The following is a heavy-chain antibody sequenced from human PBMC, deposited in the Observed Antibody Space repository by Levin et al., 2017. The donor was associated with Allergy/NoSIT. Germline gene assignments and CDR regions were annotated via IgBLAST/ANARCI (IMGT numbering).Heavy chain of an antibody. V-gene: IGHV3-74*01. CDR1: EFTFSSYW. Sequence: GGSLRLSCAASEFTFSSYWMHWVRQAPGEGPVWVSRINSDGSSTSYADSVKGRFTTSRDNAKNTLFLQMNSLRGEDMAMYYCVRSYGRSNNGDGWFDLWGQGTLVTVSS. J-gene: IGHJ5*02. CDR2: INSDGSST. D-gene: IGHD1/OR15-1a*01. CDR3: VRSYGRSNNGDGWFDL.